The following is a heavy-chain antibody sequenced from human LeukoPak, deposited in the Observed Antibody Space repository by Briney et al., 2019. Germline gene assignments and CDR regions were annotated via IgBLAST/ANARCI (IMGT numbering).Heavy chain of an antibody. J-gene: IGHJ4*02. CDR2: ISAYNGNT. CDR1: GYTFTSYG. Sequence: ASAKVSCKASGYTFTSYGISWVRQAPGQGLEWMGWISAYNGNTNYAQKLQGRVTMTTDTSTSTAYMELRSLRSDDTAVYYCARDQGYYYDSSGYYVYWGQGTLVTVSS. D-gene: IGHD3-22*01. V-gene: IGHV1-18*01. CDR3: ARDQGYYYDSSGYYVY.